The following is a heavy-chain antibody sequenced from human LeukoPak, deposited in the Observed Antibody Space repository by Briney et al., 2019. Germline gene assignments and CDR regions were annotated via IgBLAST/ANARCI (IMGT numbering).Heavy chain of an antibody. D-gene: IGHD2-15*01. V-gene: IGHV3-20*04. Sequence: GGSLRLSCAASRFTFDDYGMSWVRQAPGKGLEWVSGINWNGGSTGYADSVKGRFTISRDNAKNSLYLQMNSLRAEDTALYYCARGARTKYCSGGSCYSDYWGQGTLVTVSS. CDR3: ARGARTKYCSGGSCYSDY. CDR1: RFTFDDYG. CDR2: INWNGGST. J-gene: IGHJ4*02.